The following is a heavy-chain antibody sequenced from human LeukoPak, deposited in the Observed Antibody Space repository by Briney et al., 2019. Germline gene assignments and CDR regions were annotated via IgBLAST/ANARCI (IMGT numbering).Heavy chain of an antibody. D-gene: IGHD6-19*01. CDR1: GGSISSSSYY. CDR3: ARALVAEYYFDY. V-gene: IGHV4-39*07. Sequence: SETLSLTCTVSGGSISSSSYYWGWIRQPPGKGLEWIGSIYHSGSTYYNPSLKSRVTISVDTSKNQFSLKLSSVTAADTAVYYCARALVAEYYFDYWGQGTLVTVSS. CDR2: IYHSGST. J-gene: IGHJ4*02.